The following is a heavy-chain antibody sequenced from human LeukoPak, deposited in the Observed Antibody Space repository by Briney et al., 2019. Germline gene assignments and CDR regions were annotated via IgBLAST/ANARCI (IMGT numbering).Heavy chain of an antibody. J-gene: IGHJ4*02. CDR1: GFTFSSYW. Sequence: PGGSLRLSCAASGFTFSSYWMSWVRQAPGKGLEWVAGIKQDASGKYYLDSVRGRFTISRDNAKNSLYLQMNSLRAEDTAVYYCARDNVRKDDYWGQGTLVTVSS. CDR3: ARDNVRKDDY. V-gene: IGHV3-7*01. CDR2: IKQDASGK. D-gene: IGHD2-8*01.